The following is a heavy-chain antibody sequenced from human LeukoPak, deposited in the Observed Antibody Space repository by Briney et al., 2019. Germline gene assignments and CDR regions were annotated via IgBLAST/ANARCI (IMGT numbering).Heavy chain of an antibody. CDR3: ARARGTMIVVARGMDV. Sequence: SETLSLTCTVSGGSISSYYWSWIRQPPGKGLEWIGYIYYSGSTNYNPSLKSRVTISVDTSKNQFSLKLSSVTAADTAVYYCARARGTMIVVARGMDVWGQGTTVTVSS. CDR2: IYYSGST. J-gene: IGHJ6*02. V-gene: IGHV4-59*12. CDR1: GGSISSYY. D-gene: IGHD3-22*01.